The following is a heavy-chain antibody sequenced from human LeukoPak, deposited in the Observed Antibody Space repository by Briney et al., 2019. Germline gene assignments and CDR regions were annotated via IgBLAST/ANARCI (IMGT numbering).Heavy chain of an antibody. Sequence: SGGSLRLSCAASGFTFSNYDMNWVRQPPGKGLEWVSYITSSSGTMSYADSVKGRFTISRDNAKNLLYLQMNSLRDEDTAVYYCARPTTVTLDYWGQGTLVTVSS. D-gene: IGHD4-17*01. CDR2: ITSSSGTM. CDR3: ARPTTVTLDY. CDR1: GFTFSNYD. J-gene: IGHJ4*02. V-gene: IGHV3-48*02.